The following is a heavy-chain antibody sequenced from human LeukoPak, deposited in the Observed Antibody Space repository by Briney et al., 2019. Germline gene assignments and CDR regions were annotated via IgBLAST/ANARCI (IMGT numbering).Heavy chain of an antibody. CDR3: AREGFSTVTSDY. J-gene: IGHJ4*02. CDR1: GFTFDNYN. V-gene: IGHV3-48*04. Sequence: GGSLRLSCAVSGFTFDNYNMNWVRQAPGKGLEWVSYVSHDSVVIYYTDSVKGRFTVSRDNVNNLLYLQMSRLTVDDAAVYYCAREGFSTVTSDYWGQGTLVTVSS. D-gene: IGHD4-17*01. CDR2: VSHDSVVI.